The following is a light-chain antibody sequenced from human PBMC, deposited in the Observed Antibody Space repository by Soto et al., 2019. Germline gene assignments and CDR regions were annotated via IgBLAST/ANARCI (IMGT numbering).Light chain of an antibody. CDR1: QSVLYSSNNKNY. CDR2: WAS. V-gene: IGKV4-1*01. J-gene: IGKJ1*01. Sequence: DIVMTQSPDSLAVSLGERATINCKSSQSVLYSSNNKNYLAWYQQKPGQPPKLLIYWASTRESGVPERFSGSGSGTDFDLTISRLQAEDYEVYYCQQYFRPWTFGQGTKVEIK. CDR3: QQYFRPWT.